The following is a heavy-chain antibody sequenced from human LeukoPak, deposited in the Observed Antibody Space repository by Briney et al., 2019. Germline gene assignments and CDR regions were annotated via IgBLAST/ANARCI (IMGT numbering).Heavy chain of an antibody. J-gene: IGHJ4*02. CDR2: ISSSGNTI. V-gene: IGHV3-11*01. D-gene: IGHD1-1*01. Sequence: GGSLRLSCAVSGFTFSDYYMSWIRQAPGKGLEWLSYISSSGNTIYDADSVKGRFTISRDNAKNSLYLQINSLRVEDTAMYFCARNHPSRNDGWPLSDYWGRGTLVTVSS. CDR1: GFTFSDYY. CDR3: ARNHPSRNDGWPLSDY.